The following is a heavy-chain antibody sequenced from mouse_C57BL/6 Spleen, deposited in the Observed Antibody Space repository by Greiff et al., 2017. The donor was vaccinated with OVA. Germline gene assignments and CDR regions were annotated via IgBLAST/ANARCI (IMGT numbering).Heavy chain of an antibody. J-gene: IGHJ4*01. Sequence: EVKLVESGPGMVKPSQSLSLTCTVTGYSITSGYDWHWIRHFPGNKLEWMGYISYSGSTNYNPSLKSRISLTHDTSQNHFFLQLHSVTTEDTATYYCARDGADALEYWGQGTSVTVSS. CDR1: GYSITSGYD. CDR3: ARDGADALEY. V-gene: IGHV3-1*01. CDR2: ISYSGST. D-gene: IGHD1-1*02.